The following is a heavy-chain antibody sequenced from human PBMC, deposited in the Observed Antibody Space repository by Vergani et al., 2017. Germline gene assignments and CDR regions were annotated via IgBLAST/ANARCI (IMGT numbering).Heavy chain of an antibody. D-gene: IGHD6-6*01. Sequence: QVQLVQSGAEVKKPGASVKVSCKASGYTFTSYYMHWVRQAPGQGLEWMGIINPSGGSTSYAQKFQGRVTMTRDTSTSTVYMELSSLTSDDTAVYYCVGGSSSTFDFWGQGTLVTVSS. CDR3: VGGSSSTFDF. CDR2: INPSGGST. J-gene: IGHJ4*02. V-gene: IGHV1-46*01. CDR1: GYTFTSYY.